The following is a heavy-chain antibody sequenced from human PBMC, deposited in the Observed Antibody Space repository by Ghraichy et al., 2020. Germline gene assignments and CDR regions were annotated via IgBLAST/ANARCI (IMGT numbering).Heavy chain of an antibody. D-gene: IGHD1-1*01. J-gene: IGHJ3*01. V-gene: IGHV1-18*01. Sequence: ASVKVSCKAEGYTFTTLAFSWVRQAPGQGLEWMGWITVYSGLTKYAQNLQGRVTMTTDTSTSTVYMELRSLRSDDTAVYFCARDAASNWNDFRNGGFDFWGQGTMVTVSS. CDR3: ARDAASNWNDFRNGGFDF. CDR1: GYTFTTLA. CDR2: ITVYSGLT.